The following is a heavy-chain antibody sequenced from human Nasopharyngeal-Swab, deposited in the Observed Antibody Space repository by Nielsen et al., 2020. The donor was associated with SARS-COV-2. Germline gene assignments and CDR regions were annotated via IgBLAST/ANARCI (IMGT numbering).Heavy chain of an antibody. J-gene: IGHJ4*02. CDR1: GFTFSSYS. CDR3: ARSIAARPFDY. D-gene: IGHD6-6*01. CDR2: ISSSSSYI. V-gene: IGHV3-21*01. Sequence: GESLKISCAASGFTFSSYSMNWVRQAPGKGLEWVSSISSSSSYIYYADSVKGRSTISRDNAKNSLYLQMNSLRAEDTAVYYCARSIAARPFDYWGQGTLVTVSS.